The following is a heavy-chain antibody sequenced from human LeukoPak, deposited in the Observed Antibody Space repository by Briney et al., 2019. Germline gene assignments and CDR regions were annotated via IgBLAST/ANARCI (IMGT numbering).Heavy chain of an antibody. CDR3: ARIGNYYYGMDV. J-gene: IGHJ6*02. V-gene: IGHV1-3*01. CDR2: INAGNGNT. CDR1: GYTFTSYA. Sequence: GASVKVSCKASGYTFTSYAMHWVRQAPGQRLEWMGWINAGNGNTKYSQKFQGRVTITRDTSASTAYMELSSLRSEDTAVYYCARIGNYYYGMDVWGQGTTVTVSS.